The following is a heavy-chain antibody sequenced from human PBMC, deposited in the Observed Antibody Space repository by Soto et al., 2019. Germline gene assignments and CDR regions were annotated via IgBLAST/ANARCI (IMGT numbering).Heavy chain of an antibody. Sequence: SETMSLTCTVSGGNISSYDWSWIWKHPGKTLEWIGTIYYHGNTYSNPSLKSRVTISVDTSNNQLSLKLRSVTAADTAVYYCARHDGFSSGWIFDYWGHGTLVTVSS. D-gene: IGHD6-19*01. V-gene: IGHV4-59*08. CDR1: GGNISSYD. J-gene: IGHJ4*01. CDR2: IYYHGNT. CDR3: ARHDGFSSGWIFDY.